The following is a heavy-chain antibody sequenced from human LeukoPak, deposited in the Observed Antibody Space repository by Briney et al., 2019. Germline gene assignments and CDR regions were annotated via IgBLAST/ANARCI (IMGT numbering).Heavy chain of an antibody. CDR1: GDSVSSNSAT. CDR3: ARGPSYFQH. Sequence: SQTLSLSCAISGDSVSSNSATWNWIRQSPSRGLEWLGGTYYRSKWYKYYAVSVKGRITINPDTSKNQFSLQLNSVTPEDTAVYYCARGPSYFQHWGQGTLVTVSS. J-gene: IGHJ1*01. V-gene: IGHV6-1*01. CDR2: TYYRSKWYK.